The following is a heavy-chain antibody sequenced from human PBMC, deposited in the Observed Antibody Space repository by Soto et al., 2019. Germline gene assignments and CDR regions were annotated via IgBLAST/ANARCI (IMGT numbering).Heavy chain of an antibody. V-gene: IGHV3-23*01. CDR2: IIDSGAST. CDR3: AKGRSYYYYYGVDV. J-gene: IGHJ6*02. Sequence: EVQLLESGGGLVQPGGSLRLSCAASEFSFRSCAMGWVRQAPGKGLEWVSDIIDSGASTYYADSVKGRFTISRDNSKSTLYLQMNSLRAEDTALYYCAKGRSYYYYYGVDVWGQGTTVTVSS. CDR1: EFSFRSCA.